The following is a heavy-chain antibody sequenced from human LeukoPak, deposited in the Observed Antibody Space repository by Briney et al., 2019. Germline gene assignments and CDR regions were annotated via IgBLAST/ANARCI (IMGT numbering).Heavy chain of an antibody. CDR3: ARGLDGSVDY. Sequence: GGSLRLSCAASGFTFSSYSMNWVRQAPGRGLEWVSSISSSSSYIYYADSVKGRFTISRDNAKNSLYLQMNSLRAEDTAVYYCARGLDGSVDYWGQGTLVTVSS. CDR2: ISSSSSYI. CDR1: GFTFSSYS. J-gene: IGHJ4*02. D-gene: IGHD3-10*01. V-gene: IGHV3-21*01.